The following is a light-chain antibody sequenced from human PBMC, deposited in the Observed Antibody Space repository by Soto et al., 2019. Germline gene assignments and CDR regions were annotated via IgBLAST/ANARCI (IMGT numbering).Light chain of an antibody. J-gene: IGKJ2*01. Sequence: EIVMTQSPATLSVSPGERVTLSCRASRTVGSKLAWYQQKPGQAPRLLISDASTRATGIPARFSGSGSGTESTLTISSLQSEDFAVYYCQQYSDWKTFGQGTKLEIK. CDR3: QQYSDWKT. CDR1: RTVGSK. V-gene: IGKV3-15*01. CDR2: DAS.